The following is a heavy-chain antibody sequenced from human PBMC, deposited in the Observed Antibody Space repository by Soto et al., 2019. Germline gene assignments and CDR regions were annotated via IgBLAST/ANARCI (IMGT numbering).Heavy chain of an antibody. Sequence: GGSLRLSCAASGFTFSSYWSHWVRQAPGNGLVWISRINSDGSNTSYAHPVKGRFTISRDNAKNTLWLQMNSLRADDNAVYYCAREGPGAFDIWGQGTMVTVSS. V-gene: IGHV3-74*01. CDR3: AREGPGAFDI. J-gene: IGHJ3*02. CDR2: INSDGSNT. CDR1: GFTFSSYW.